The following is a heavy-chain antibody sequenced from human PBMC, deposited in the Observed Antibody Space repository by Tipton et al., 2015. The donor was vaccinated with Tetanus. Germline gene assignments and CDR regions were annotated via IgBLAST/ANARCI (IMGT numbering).Heavy chain of an antibody. V-gene: IGHV5-51*01. Sequence: QLVQSGAEVKKPGESLKISCKGSGYSFTSYWIGWVRQMPGKGLEWMGIIYPGDSDTRYSPPFQGQVTISADKSTSTAYLQWSSLKASDTAMYYCAGATINGEENDAFDIWGQGTMVTVSS. D-gene: IGHD5-24*01. CDR1: GYSFTSYW. CDR3: AGATINGEENDAFDI. CDR2: IYPGDSDT. J-gene: IGHJ3*02.